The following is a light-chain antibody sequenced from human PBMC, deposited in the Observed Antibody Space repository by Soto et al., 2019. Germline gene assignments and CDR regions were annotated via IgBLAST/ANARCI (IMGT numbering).Light chain of an antibody. CDR3: QTWATGIRV. CDR1: SGHSSYA. Sequence: QPVLTQSPSASASLGASVKLTCTLSSGHSSYAIAWHQQQPEKGPRYLMKLNSDGSHSKGDGIPDRFSGSSSGAERYLTISXXXXEXEXDYYCQTWATGIRVFGGGTKLTVL. CDR2: LNSDGSH. V-gene: IGLV4-69*01. J-gene: IGLJ3*02.